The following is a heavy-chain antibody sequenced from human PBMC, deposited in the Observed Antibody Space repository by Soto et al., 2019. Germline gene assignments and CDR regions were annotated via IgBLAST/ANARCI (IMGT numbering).Heavy chain of an antibody. Sequence: GGSLRLSCAASGFTFDDCAMHWVRQAPGKGPEWVSGISWNSGNIVYADSVKGRFTISRDNAKNSLYLQMNSLRPEDTALYYCAKDPQAWSGPYYFDYWGQGTLVTVSS. D-gene: IGHD3-3*01. J-gene: IGHJ4*02. CDR2: ISWNSGNI. V-gene: IGHV3-9*01. CDR1: GFTFDDCA. CDR3: AKDPQAWSGPYYFDY.